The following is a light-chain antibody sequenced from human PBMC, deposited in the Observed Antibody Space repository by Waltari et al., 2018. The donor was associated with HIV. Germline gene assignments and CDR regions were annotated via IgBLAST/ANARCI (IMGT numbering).Light chain of an antibody. CDR3: QQYNNWPGIT. V-gene: IGKV3-15*01. CDR1: QSINNN. J-gene: IGKJ3*01. Sequence: EILMTQSPATLSVSPGERATLSGRASQSINNNLAWYQQKPGQAPRLLNYGASTGSTGVPARFSGSGSGTEFTLTISSLQSEDFAVYYCQQYNNWPGITFGPGTKVDIK. CDR2: GAS.